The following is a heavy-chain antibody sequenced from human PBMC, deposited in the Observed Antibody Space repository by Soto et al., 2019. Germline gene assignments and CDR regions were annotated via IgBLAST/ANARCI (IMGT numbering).Heavy chain of an antibody. V-gene: IGHV5-10-1*01. CDR1: GYSFTSYW. J-gene: IGHJ5*02. CDR2: IDPSDSYT. Sequence: PGESLKISCKGSGYSFTSYWISWVRQMPGKGLEWMGRIDPSDSYTNYSPSFQGHVTISADKSISTAYLQWSSLKASDTAMYYCARLTGTPGRYNWFDPWGQGSLVTVSS. CDR3: ARLTGTPGRYNWFDP. D-gene: IGHD1-7*01.